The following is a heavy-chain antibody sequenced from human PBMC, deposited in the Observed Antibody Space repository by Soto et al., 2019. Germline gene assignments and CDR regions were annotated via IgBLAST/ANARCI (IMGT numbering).Heavy chain of an antibody. Sequence: SETLSLSCTVSGGYSGDGGYCWSWIRQPPGKGLEWIGYIYHSGSTYYNPSLKSRVTISVDRSKNQFSLKLSSVTAADTAVYYCARAGGLGAVAADYWGQGTLVTVSS. V-gene: IGHV4-30-2*01. CDR1: GGYSGDGGYC. J-gene: IGHJ4*02. D-gene: IGHD6-19*01. CDR2: IYHSGST. CDR3: ARAGGLGAVAADY.